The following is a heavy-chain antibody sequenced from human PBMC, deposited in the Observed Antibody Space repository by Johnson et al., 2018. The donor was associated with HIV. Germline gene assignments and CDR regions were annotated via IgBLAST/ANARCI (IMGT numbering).Heavy chain of an antibody. CDR3: ATEAGIELWLIDAFDL. Sequence: VQLVESGGGLVKPGGSLRLSCAASGLTFNNAWMSWVRPAPGKGLEWVGRIKSETDGGTTDYAVTVTDRFIISRDDSKDTLYLQMNSLKTEDTAVYYCATEAGIELWLIDAFDLWGQGTMVTVSS. CDR2: IKSETDGGTT. V-gene: IGHV3-15*01. J-gene: IGHJ3*01. D-gene: IGHD5-18*01. CDR1: GLTFNNAW.